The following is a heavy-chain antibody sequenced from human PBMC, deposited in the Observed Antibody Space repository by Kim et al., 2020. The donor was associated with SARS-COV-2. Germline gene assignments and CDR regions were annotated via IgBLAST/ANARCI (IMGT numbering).Heavy chain of an antibody. CDR3: ARHFEVGTVLPAAILRPRGYGMDV. Sequence: SETLSLTCTVSGGSISSSSYYWGWIRQPPGKGLEWIGSIYYSGSTYYNPSLKSRVTISVDTSKNQFSLKLSSVTAADTAVYYCARHFEVGTVLPAAILRPRGYGMDVWGQGTTVTVSS. J-gene: IGHJ6*02. V-gene: IGHV4-39*01. D-gene: IGHD2-2*02. CDR1: GGSISSSSYY. CDR2: IYYSGST.